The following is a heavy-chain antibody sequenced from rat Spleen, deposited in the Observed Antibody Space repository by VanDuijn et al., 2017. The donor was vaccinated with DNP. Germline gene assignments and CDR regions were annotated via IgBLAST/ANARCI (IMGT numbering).Heavy chain of an antibody. J-gene: IGHJ4*01. CDR1: XFTXXNYX. V-gene: IGHV5-58*01. D-gene: IGHD1-7*01. CDR3: VKDQHWYAMDA. Sequence: EVQLVESGGGLXXXGRXXKLSCVXXXFTXXNYXXXWIXXXPGXXLEXXXSIXXXGGSTCYPDSVEGRFTVYRKNAEHTVYLQMNSLRSEDTATYYCVKDQHWYAMDAWGQGTSVTVSS. CDR2: IXXXGGST.